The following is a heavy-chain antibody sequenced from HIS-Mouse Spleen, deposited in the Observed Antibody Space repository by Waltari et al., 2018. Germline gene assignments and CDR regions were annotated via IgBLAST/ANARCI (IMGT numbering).Heavy chain of an antibody. CDR2: ISYEGSNK. CDR1: GFTFSSYG. J-gene: IGHJ4*02. CDR3: AKDTSGSYSDY. D-gene: IGHD1-26*01. Sequence: QVQLVESGGGVVQPGRSLRLSGAASGFTFSSYGMHWVRQAPGKGLEWVAVISYEGSNKYYADSVKGRFTISRDNSKNTLYLQMNSLRAEDTAVYYCAKDTSGSYSDYWGQGTLVTVSS. V-gene: IGHV3-30*18.